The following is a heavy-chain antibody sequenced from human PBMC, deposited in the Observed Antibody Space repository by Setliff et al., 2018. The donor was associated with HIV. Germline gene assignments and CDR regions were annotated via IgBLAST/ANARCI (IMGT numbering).Heavy chain of an antibody. Sequence: PGGSLRLSCAASGFTSSSYAMSWVRQAPGKGLEWVATISGSGTSTYYVDSVKGRFTISGDNSKNTLYLQMNSLRAEDTAVYYCVKGFPRRYLDSSGYYYFDYWGLGTLVTVSS. CDR1: GFTSSSYA. V-gene: IGHV3-23*01. CDR2: ISGSGTST. CDR3: VKGFPRRYLDSSGYYYFDY. J-gene: IGHJ4*02. D-gene: IGHD3-22*01.